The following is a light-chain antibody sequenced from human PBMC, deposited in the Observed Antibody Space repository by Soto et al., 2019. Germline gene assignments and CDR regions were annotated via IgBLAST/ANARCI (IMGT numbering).Light chain of an antibody. Sequence: PMTHSLSFLPASILYTVSITCRASQGIRVRLAWFQQKPGKAPQYLIQSASILQSGVPSRFSGSGSGTEFILTINSLQPEDVAIYYCLQVNSFPRTFGQGTKVDI. CDR1: QGIRVR. CDR2: SAS. CDR3: LQVNSFPRT. J-gene: IGKJ1*01. V-gene: IGKV1-12*01.